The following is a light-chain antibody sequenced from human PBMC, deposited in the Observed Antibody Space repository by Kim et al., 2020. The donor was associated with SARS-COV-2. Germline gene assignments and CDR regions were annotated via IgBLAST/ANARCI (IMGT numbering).Light chain of an antibody. J-gene: IGLJ1*01. Sequence: GQRVTIHCSGSSSNIGSNYVYWYQQLPGTAPKLLIYRNNQRPSGVPDRFSGSKSGTSASLAISGLRSEDEADYYCAAWDDSLSGYVFGTGTKVTVL. V-gene: IGLV1-47*01. CDR3: AAWDDSLSGYV. CDR2: RNN. CDR1: SSNIGSNY.